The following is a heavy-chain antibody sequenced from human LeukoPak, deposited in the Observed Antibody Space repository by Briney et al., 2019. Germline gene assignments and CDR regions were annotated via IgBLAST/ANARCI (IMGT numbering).Heavy chain of an antibody. CDR1: GFSFSDYY. CDR3: ATLWYYGMDV. J-gene: IGHJ6*02. D-gene: IGHD3-10*01. CDR2: IYSGGST. V-gene: IGHV3-53*01. Sequence: GGSLRLSCAASGFSFSDYYMSWVRQAPGKGLEWVSVIYSGGSTYYADSVKGRFTISRDNSKNTLYLQMNSLRAEDTAVYYCATLWYYGMDVWGQGTTVTVSS.